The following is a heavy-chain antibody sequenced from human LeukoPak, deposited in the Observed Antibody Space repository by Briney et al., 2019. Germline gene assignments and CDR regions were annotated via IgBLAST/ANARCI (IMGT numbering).Heavy chain of an antibody. CDR2: IISSSSYI. J-gene: IGHJ5*02. CDR3: ARYNHRNNCFDP. Sequence: GGXLRLSCAGSGFTFSSYSMNWVRQAPGKGVEWVSSIISSSSYIFYAVSVKRRFTISRHNPKNSLYLQMNTLRAEDTAVYYCARYNHRNNCFDPWGQGTLVTVSS. D-gene: IGHD1-14*01. V-gene: IGHV3-21*01. CDR1: GFTFSSYS.